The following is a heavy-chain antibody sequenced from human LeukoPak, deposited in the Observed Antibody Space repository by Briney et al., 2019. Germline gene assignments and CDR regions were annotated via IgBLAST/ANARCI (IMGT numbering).Heavy chain of an antibody. CDR1: GFTFDDYA. Sequence: GGSLRLSCAAAGFTFDDYAMHWVRQAPGKGLEWVSLIRGDGGGTYYADSVKGRFTISRDGRKNSLYLQMNSLRTEDTALYYCAKDIAVAGTSYYYYGMDVWGQGTTVTVSS. V-gene: IGHV3-43*02. CDR2: IRGDGGGT. J-gene: IGHJ6*02. CDR3: AKDIAVAGTSYYYYGMDV. D-gene: IGHD6-19*01.